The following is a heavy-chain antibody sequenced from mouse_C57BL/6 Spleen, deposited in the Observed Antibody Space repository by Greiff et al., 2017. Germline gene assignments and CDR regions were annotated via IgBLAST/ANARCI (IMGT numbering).Heavy chain of an antibody. J-gene: IGHJ1*03. CDR1: GYAFSSSW. CDR3: ARGITTVVATDWYFDV. V-gene: IGHV1-82*01. CDR2: IYPGDGDT. D-gene: IGHD1-1*01. Sequence: VKLQQSGPELVKPGASVKISCKASGYAFSSSWMNWVKQRPGKGLEWIGRIYPGDGDTNYNGKFKGKATLTADKSSSTAYMQLSSLTSEESAVYFCARGITTVVATDWYFDVWGTGTTVTVSS.